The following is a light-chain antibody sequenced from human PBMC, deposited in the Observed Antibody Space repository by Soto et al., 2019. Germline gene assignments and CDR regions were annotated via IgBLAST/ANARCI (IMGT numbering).Light chain of an antibody. CDR3: QHYDTFPYT. Sequence: DIQRTQSPSTLSASVGDRVTITCRASQRISNWLAWYQQKPGKAPKLLIYDASSLESGVPSRFSGSGSGTEFTLTISSLRPDDFATYYCQHYDTFPYTFGQGTRLEIK. CDR1: QRISNW. CDR2: DAS. J-gene: IGKJ5*01. V-gene: IGKV1-5*01.